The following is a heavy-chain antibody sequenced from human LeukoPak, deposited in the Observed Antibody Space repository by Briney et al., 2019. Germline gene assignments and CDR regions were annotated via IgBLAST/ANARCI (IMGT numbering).Heavy chain of an antibody. Sequence: GESLKISCKGSGYSFTSYWIGWVRQMPGKGLEWMGIIYPGDSDTRYSPSFQGQVTISADKSISTAYLQWSSLKASDTAMYYCARRIVGATTSDYYYYYIDVWGKGTTVTVSS. J-gene: IGHJ6*03. CDR1: GYSFTSYW. CDR2: IYPGDSDT. D-gene: IGHD1-26*01. V-gene: IGHV5-51*01. CDR3: ARRIVGATTSDYYYYYIDV.